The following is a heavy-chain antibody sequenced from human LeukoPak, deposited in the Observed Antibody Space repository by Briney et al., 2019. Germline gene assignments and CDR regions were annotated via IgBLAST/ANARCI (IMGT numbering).Heavy chain of an antibody. D-gene: IGHD3-16*01. Sequence: SETLSLTCTVSGGSISSHYWSWIRQPPGKGLEWIGYIYYSGSTNYNPSLQSRVTVSIDTSKNQFSLRLSSVTAADTALYYCARDHYYDGRGRFDPWGQGTLVTVSS. V-gene: IGHV4-59*11. CDR2: IYYSGST. J-gene: IGHJ5*02. CDR3: ARDHYYDGRGRFDP. CDR1: GGSISSHY.